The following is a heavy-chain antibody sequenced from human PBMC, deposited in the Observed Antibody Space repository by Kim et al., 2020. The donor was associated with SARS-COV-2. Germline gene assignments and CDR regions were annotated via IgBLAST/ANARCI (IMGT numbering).Heavy chain of an antibody. D-gene: IGHD3-22*01. Sequence: SETLSLTCAVYGGSFSGYYWSWIRQPPGKGLEWIGEINHSGSTNYNPSLKSRVTISVDTSKNQFSLKMSSVTAADTAVYYCARGQLPGGDSSGSAFGYWGQGTLVTASS. V-gene: IGHV4-34*01. J-gene: IGHJ4*02. CDR2: INHSGST. CDR3: ARGQLPGGDSSGSAFGY. CDR1: GGSFSGYY.